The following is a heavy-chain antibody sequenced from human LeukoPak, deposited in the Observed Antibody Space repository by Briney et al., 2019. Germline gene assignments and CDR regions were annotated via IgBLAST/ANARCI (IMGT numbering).Heavy chain of an antibody. CDR2: IYTSGST. Sequence: PGGSLRLSCAASGFTFSSYWMSWIRQPAGKGLEWIGRIYTSGSTNYNPSLKSRVSISVDTSKNQFSLKLSSVTAADTAVYYCARWMVGALDYWGQGTLVTVSS. CDR1: GFTFSSYW. CDR3: ARWMVGALDY. J-gene: IGHJ4*02. D-gene: IGHD1-26*01. V-gene: IGHV4-4*07.